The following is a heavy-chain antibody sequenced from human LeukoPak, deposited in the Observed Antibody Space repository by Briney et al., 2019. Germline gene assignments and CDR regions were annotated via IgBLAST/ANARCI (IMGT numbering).Heavy chain of an antibody. CDR2: IWFDGGNR. V-gene: IGHV3-33*08. Sequence: GRSLRLSCAASGFTFSSYDMHWVRQAPGKGLEWVAVIWFDGGNRYYADSVKGRFTISRDNSKNTLYLQLNSLRAEDTAVYYCARDSLDTQPRQTAGDIFDYWARAPWSPSPQ. J-gene: IGHJ4*02. CDR1: GFTFSSYD. D-gene: IGHD6-13*01. CDR3: ARDSLDTQPRQTAGDIFDY.